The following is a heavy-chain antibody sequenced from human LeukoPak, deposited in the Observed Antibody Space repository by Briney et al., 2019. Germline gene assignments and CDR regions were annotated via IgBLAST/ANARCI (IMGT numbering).Heavy chain of an antibody. CDR2: INYIRTT. Sequence: SETLSLTCTVSGGSISSYYRNWIRQPPRKGLEWIGYINYIRTTDYNPSLKSRVTISLDTSKNRFSLKLSSVTAADTAMYYCARSYSSSDHYYYYGMDVWGQGTTVTVSS. D-gene: IGHD6-13*01. V-gene: IGHV4-59*08. CDR3: ARSYSSSDHYYYYGMDV. J-gene: IGHJ6*02. CDR1: GGSISSYY.